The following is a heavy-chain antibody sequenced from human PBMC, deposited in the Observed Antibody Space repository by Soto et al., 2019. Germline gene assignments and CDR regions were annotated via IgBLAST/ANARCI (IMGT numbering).Heavy chain of an antibody. CDR3: ARSTSENFWSGPFDY. Sequence: QITLKETGPTLVRPTQTLTLTRSFSGFSLKTIGISVGWIRQPPGKALEWLARPHWDYDQRYSPSLKTRLTITKDASKNQVVLAMTNVDPVDTATYYCARSTSENFWSGPFDYWGPGIVVTVSS. CDR2: PHWDYDQ. CDR1: GFSLKTIGIS. J-gene: IGHJ4*02. V-gene: IGHV2-5*02. D-gene: IGHD3-3*01.